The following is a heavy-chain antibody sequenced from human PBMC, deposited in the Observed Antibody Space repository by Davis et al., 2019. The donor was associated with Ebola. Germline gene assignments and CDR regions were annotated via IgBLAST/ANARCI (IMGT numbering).Heavy chain of an antibody. V-gene: IGHV1-69*04. CDR3: AREEHTLLVWDY. CDR2: IIPILGIA. D-gene: IGHD3-3*02. Sequence: AASVKVSCKASGGTFSSYAISWVRQAPGQGLEWMGRIIPILGIANYAQKFQGRVTITADKSTSTAYMELSSLRSDDTAVYYCAREEHTLLVWDYWGQGTLVTVSS. J-gene: IGHJ4*02. CDR1: GGTFSSYA.